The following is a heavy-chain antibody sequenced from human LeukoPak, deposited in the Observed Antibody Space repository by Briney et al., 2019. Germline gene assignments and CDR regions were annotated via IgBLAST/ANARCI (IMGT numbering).Heavy chain of an antibody. D-gene: IGHD1-26*01. CDR3: AKDPNEGRWELLAYYFDY. Sequence: PGGSLRLSCAASGFTFSSYAMSWVRQAPGKGLEWVSAISGSGGSTYYADSVKGRFTISRDNSKNTLYLQMNSLRAEDTAVYYCAKDPNEGRWELLAYYFDYWGQGTLVTVSS. CDR1: GFTFSSYA. V-gene: IGHV3-23*01. J-gene: IGHJ4*02. CDR2: ISGSGGST.